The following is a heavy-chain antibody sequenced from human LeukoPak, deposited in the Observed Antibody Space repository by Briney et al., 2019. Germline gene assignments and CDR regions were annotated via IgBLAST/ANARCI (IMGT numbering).Heavy chain of an antibody. V-gene: IGHV4-59*08. CDR1: GGSISSYY. J-gene: IGHJ4*02. Sequence: SETLSLTCTVSGGSISSYYWSWIRQPPGKGLEWIGYIYYSGSTNYNPSLKSRVTISVDTSKNQFSLKLSSVTAADTAVYYCASLTVTTSGLDYWGQGTLVTVSS. CDR2: IYYSGST. D-gene: IGHD4-17*01. CDR3: ASLTVTTSGLDY.